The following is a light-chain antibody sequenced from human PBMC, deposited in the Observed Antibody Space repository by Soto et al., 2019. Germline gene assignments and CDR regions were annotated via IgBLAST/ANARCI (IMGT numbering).Light chain of an antibody. CDR2: AAS. CDR3: QQLYSYPYT. CDR1: QGISSY. Sequence: DIQLTQSPSFLSASVGDRVTITCRASQGISSYLAWYQQKPGKAPKLLIYAASTLQSGVPSRFRGSGSGTEFTLTIFRLQPEDFATYYCQQLYSYPYTFGQGTKLEIK. V-gene: IGKV1-9*01. J-gene: IGKJ2*01.